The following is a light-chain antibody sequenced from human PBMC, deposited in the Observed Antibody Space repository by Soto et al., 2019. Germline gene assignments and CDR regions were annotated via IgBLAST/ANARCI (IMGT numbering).Light chain of an antibody. V-gene: IGKV1-5*01. CDR2: DAS. CDR1: QSISSW. Sequence: DIQMTQSPSTLSASVGDRVTITCRARQSISSWLAWYQQKPGKAPKLLIYDASSLESGVPSRFSGSGSGTEVTLTISSRQPDDFATYYCKQYNSYSTFGQGTKVEIK. CDR3: KQYNSYST. J-gene: IGKJ1*01.